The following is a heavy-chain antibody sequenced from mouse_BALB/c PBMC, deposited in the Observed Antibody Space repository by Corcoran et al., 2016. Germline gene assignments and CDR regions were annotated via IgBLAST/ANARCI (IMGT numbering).Heavy chain of an antibody. D-gene: IGHD2-10*01. CDR3: ARGAYYGNFDY. CDR2: INPGSGGT. Sequence: QVQLQQSGAELVRPGTSVKVSCKASGYAFTNHLIEWVKQRPGQGLEWIGVINPGSGGTNYNEKFRVKATLTADKSSITAYMQLSSLTSDDSAVYFCARGAYYGNFDYWGQGTTLAVSS. J-gene: IGHJ2*01. CDR1: GYAFTNHL. V-gene: IGHV1-54*01.